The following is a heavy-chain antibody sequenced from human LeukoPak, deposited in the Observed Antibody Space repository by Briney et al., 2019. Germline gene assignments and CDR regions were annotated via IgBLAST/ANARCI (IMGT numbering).Heavy chain of an antibody. J-gene: IGHJ2*01. CDR1: GFTFSSYW. V-gene: IGHV3-74*01. D-gene: IGHD1-7*01. CDR3: ARDGLAATTLHWCFDL. Sequence: GGSLRLSCAASGFTFSSYWMHWVRQAPGKGLVWVSRISTDGSSTTYADSVKGRFTISRDNAKDTLYLQMNSLRAEDTAVYYCARDGLAATTLHWCFDLWGRGTPVTVSS. CDR2: ISTDGSST.